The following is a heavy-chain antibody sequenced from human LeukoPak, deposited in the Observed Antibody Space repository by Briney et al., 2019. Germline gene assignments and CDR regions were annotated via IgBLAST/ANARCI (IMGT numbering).Heavy chain of an antibody. CDR3: AMNTEYCTNGVCSIDY. Sequence: TGGSLRLSCAASGFTFSSYWMHWVRQAPGKGLVWVSRIDSDGSSTSYADSVKGRFTISRDNAKNTLYLQMSSLRAEDTAVYYCAMNTEYCTNGVCSIDYWGQGTLVTVSS. CDR1: GFTFSSYW. CDR2: IDSDGSST. D-gene: IGHD2-8*01. V-gene: IGHV3-74*01. J-gene: IGHJ4*02.